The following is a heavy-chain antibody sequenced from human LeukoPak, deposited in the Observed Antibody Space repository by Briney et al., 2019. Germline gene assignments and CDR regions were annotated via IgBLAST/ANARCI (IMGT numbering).Heavy chain of an antibody. J-gene: IGHJ4*02. V-gene: IGHV3-21*01. CDR2: ISSSSSYI. CDR3: ARSAEGPFRGYSYVGLDY. Sequence: PGGSLRLSCAASGFTFSSYSMNWVRQAPGKGLEWVSSISSSSSYIYYADSVKGRFTISRDNAKNSLYLQMNSLRAEDTAVYYCARSAEGPFRGYSYVGLDYWGQGTLVTVSS. D-gene: IGHD5-18*01. CDR1: GFTFSSYS.